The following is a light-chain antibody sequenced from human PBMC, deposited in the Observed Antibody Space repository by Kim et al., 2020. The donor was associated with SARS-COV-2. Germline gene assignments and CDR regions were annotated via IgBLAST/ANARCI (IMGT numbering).Light chain of an antibody. CDR1: QSVSNSY. Sequence: SPGERATLSCRTGQSVSNSYLAWYQPKPGQAPRLFIYCASSRATGIPDRFSGSGSGTDFTLTISRLDPEDFAVYYCQQYGSSPVTFGQGTKVDIK. CDR2: CAS. J-gene: IGKJ1*01. CDR3: QQYGSSPVT. V-gene: IGKV3-20*01.